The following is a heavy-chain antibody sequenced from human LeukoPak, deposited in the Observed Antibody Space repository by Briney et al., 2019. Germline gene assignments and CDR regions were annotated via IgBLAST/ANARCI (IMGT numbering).Heavy chain of an antibody. CDR1: GFTFSSYA. Sequence: GGSLRLSCAASGFTFSSYAMNWVRQAPGKGLVWVSVISGSVGDTYYTDSVKGRFTISRDNSKNTLYLQMKSLRAEDTAVYYCAKDLTAAPGNVFHFDYWGQGTLVTVSS. CDR3: AKDLTAAPGNVFHFDY. V-gene: IGHV3-23*01. D-gene: IGHD6-13*01. CDR2: ISGSVGDT. J-gene: IGHJ4*02.